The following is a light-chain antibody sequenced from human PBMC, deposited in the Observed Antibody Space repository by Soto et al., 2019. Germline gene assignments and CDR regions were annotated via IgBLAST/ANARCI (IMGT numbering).Light chain of an antibody. J-gene: IGKJ1*01. V-gene: IGKV1-39*01. CDR3: QQSYSTTWT. CDR2: AAS. CDR1: QGISTY. Sequence: DIQMTQSPSSLSASVGDRVTITCRASQGISTYLNWYQQRPGKAPKLLIYAASSLQSGVPSRFSGSGSETPFTPTISSLQPEDFANYPCQQSYSTTWTFVQGTKVEIK.